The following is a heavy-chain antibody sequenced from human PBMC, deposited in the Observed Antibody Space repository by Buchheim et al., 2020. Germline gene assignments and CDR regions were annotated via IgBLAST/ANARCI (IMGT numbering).Heavy chain of an antibody. D-gene: IGHD3-9*01. Sequence: QVQLVESGGGVVQPGRSLRLSCAASGFTFSSYAMHWVRQAPGKGLEWVAVISYDGSNKYYADSVKGRFTISRDNSKNTLSLQMNSLRAEDTAVYYCARDQGRYFDWLFAPGGDAFDIWGQGT. CDR2: ISYDGSNK. CDR3: ARDQGRYFDWLFAPGGDAFDI. J-gene: IGHJ3*02. CDR1: GFTFSSYA. V-gene: IGHV3-30-3*01.